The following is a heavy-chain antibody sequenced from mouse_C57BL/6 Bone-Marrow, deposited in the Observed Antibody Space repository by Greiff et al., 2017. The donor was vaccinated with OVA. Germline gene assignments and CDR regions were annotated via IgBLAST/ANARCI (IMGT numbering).Heavy chain of an antibody. CDR1: GFTFSSYA. Sequence: EVKLVESGAGLVKPGGSLKLSCAASGFTFSSYAMSWVRQTPEKRLEWVAYISSGGDYIYYADTVKGRFTISRANARNTLYLQMSSLKSEDTAMYYCTRPYDYDPYAYWGQGKLVTVSA. CDR3: TRPYDYDPYAY. CDR2: ISSGGDYI. D-gene: IGHD2-4*01. J-gene: IGHJ3*01. V-gene: IGHV5-9-1*02.